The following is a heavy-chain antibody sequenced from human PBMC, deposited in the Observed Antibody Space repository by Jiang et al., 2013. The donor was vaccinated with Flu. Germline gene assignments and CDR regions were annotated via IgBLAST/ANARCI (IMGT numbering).Heavy chain of an antibody. V-gene: IGHV4-30-2*01. J-gene: IGHJ6*03. CDR1: GGSISSGGYS. Sequence: SGLVKPSQTLSLTCAVSGGSISSGGYSWSWIRQPPGKGLEWIGYIYHSGSTYYNPSLKSRVTISVDRSKNQFSLKLSSVTAADTAVYYCARVCGSTSRYRRVRYYYYMDVWGKGTTVTVSS. CDR3: ARVCGSTSRYRRVRYYYYMDV. CDR2: IYHSGST. D-gene: IGHD2-2*01.